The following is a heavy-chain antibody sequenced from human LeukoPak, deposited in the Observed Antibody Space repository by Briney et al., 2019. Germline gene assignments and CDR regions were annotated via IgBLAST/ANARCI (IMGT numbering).Heavy chain of an antibody. J-gene: IGHJ5*02. CDR2: MNPNSGNT. V-gene: IGHV1-8*01. CDR1: GYTFTSYD. CDR3: ARGRRPIVVVPDDIHKPLNYFDP. D-gene: IGHD2-2*01. Sequence: GASVKVSCKASGYTFTSYDINWVRQATGQGLEWMGWMNPNSGNTGYAQKFQGRFTMTRNTSISTAYMELSSLRSEDTAVYYCARGRRPIVVVPDDIHKPLNYFDPWGQGTLVTVSS.